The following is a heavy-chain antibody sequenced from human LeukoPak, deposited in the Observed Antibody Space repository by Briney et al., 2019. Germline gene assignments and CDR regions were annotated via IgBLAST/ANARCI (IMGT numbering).Heavy chain of an antibody. CDR1: GFTFSNAW. D-gene: IGHD1-14*01. CDR3: TTDLLATTFRRKVGVAADY. J-gene: IGHJ4*02. V-gene: IGHV3-15*01. CDR2: IKSKTDGGTT. Sequence: PGGSLRLSCAASGFTFSNAWMSWVRQAPGKGLEWVGRIKSKTDGGTTDYAAPVKGRFTISRDDSKNTLYLQMNSLKTEDTAVYYCTTDLLATTFRRKVGVAADYWGQGTLVTVSS.